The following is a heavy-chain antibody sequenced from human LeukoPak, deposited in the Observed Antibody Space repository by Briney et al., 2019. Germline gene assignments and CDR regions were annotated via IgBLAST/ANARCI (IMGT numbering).Heavy chain of an antibody. D-gene: IGHD5-12*01. CDR1: GFTFSSYA. Sequence: GGSLRLSCAASGFTFSSYAMSWVRQAPGKGLEWVAAISGSGGSTYYADSVKGRFTISRDNSKNTLCLQMNSLRGEDTAVYYCATVGSGYYYFDYWGQGTLVTVSS. J-gene: IGHJ4*02. CDR3: ATVGSGYYYFDY. V-gene: IGHV3-23*01. CDR2: ISGSGGST.